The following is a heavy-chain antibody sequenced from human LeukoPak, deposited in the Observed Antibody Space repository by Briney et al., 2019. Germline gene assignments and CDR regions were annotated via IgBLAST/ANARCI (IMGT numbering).Heavy chain of an antibody. CDR3: ARAPQYPRPRCAFDI. CDR1: GGSFSGYY. CDR2: INHSGST. Sequence: PSETLSLTCAVYGGSFSGYYWSWIRQPPGKGLEWIGEINHSGSTNYNPSLKSRVTISVDTSKNQFSLKLSSVTAADTAVYYCARAPQYPRPRCAFDIWGQGTMVTVSS. J-gene: IGHJ3*02. D-gene: IGHD2-2*01. V-gene: IGHV4-34*01.